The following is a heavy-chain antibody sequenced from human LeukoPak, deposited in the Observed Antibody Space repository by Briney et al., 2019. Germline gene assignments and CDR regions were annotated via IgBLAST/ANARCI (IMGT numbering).Heavy chain of an antibody. V-gene: IGHV4-61*02. D-gene: IGHD6-19*01. CDR3: TCHSGWSGPSE. CDR2: IYTSGST. J-gene: IGHJ4*02. CDR1: GGSISSGSYY. Sequence: SQTLSLTCTVSGGSISSGSYYWSWIRQPAGKGLEWIGRIYTSGSTNYNPSLKSRVTISVDKSKNHFSLELTSVTAADTAVYYCTCHSGWSGPSEWGQGTLVIVSS.